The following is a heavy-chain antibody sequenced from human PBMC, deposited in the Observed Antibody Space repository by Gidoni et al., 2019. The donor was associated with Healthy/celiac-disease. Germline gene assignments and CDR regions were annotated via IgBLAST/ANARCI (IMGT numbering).Heavy chain of an antibody. D-gene: IGHD5-12*01. Sequence: QVQLVESGGGVVQPGRSLRLSCAASGFTFSSYALHWVRQAPGKGLEWVAVISYDGSNKYYADSVKGRFTISRDNSKNTLYLQMNSLRAEDTAVYYCAREGQYSGYDYTGTNWFDPWGQGTLVTVSS. CDR2: ISYDGSNK. CDR3: AREGQYSGYDYTGTNWFDP. CDR1: GFTFSSYA. V-gene: IGHV3-30-3*01. J-gene: IGHJ5*02.